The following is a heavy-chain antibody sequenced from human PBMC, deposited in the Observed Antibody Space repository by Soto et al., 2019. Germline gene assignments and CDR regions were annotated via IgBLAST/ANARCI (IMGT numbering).Heavy chain of an antibody. D-gene: IGHD3-16*01. V-gene: IGHV1-46*03. J-gene: IGHJ6*03. CDR1: GYTFTSYY. CDR3: ATLGGGYYYYMDV. Sequence: QVQLMQSGAEVKKPGASVKVSCKASGYTFTSYYMHWVRQAPGQGLEWMGIINPSGGSTSYAQKFQGRVTMTRDTSTSTVYMELSSLRSEDTAVYYCATLGGGYYYYMDVWGKGTTVTVSS. CDR2: INPSGGST.